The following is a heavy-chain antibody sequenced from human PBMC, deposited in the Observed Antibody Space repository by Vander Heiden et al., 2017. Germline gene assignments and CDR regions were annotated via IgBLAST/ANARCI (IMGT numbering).Heavy chain of an antibody. CDR3: ARDYWNDVFYYGMDV. CDR1: GGPISSGGYY. Sequence: QVQLQESGPGLVKPSQTLSLTCPVSGGPISSGGYYWSWIRPHPGKGLEWIGYIYYSGSTYYNPSLKSRVTISVDTSKNQFSLKLSSVTAADTAVYYCARDYWNDVFYYGMDVWGQGTTGTVSS. D-gene: IGHD1-1*01. V-gene: IGHV4-31*03. J-gene: IGHJ6*02. CDR2: IYYSGST.